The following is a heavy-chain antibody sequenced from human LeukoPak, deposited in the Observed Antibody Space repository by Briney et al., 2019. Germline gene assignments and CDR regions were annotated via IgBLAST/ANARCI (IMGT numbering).Heavy chain of an antibody. CDR3: ARARYYGSGSSPNDY. J-gene: IGHJ4*02. CDR1: GYTFTSYD. CDR2: MNPNSGNT. V-gene: IGHV1-8*01. Sequence: ASVKVSCKASGYTFTSYDINWVRQAIGQGLEWMGWMNPNSGNTGYAQKFQGRVTMTRNTSISTAYMELSSLRSEDTAVYYCARARYYGSGSSPNDYWGQGTLVTVSS. D-gene: IGHD3-10*01.